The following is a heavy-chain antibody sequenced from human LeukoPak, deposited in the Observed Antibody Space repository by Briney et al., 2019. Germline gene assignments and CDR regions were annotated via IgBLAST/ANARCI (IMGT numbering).Heavy chain of an antibody. CDR3: AKDQLATVTTNDYYYYGMDV. J-gene: IGHJ6*02. CDR1: GFTFDDYT. V-gene: IGHV3-43*01. CDR2: IRWDGGST. D-gene: IGHD4-17*01. Sequence: GGSLRLSCAASGFTFDDYTMHWVRQAPGKGLEWVSLIRWDGGSTYYADSVKGRFTISRDNSKNSLYLQMNSLRTEDTALYYCAKDQLATVTTNDYYYYGMDVWGQGTTVTVSS.